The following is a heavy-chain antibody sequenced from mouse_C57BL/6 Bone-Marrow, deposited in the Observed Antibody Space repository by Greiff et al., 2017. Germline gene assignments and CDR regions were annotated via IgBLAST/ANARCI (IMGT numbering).Heavy chain of an antibody. CDR3: ARGDFFYYYGGYYFDY. CDR1: GYTFTSYW. CDR2: IDPSDSYT. V-gene: IGHV1-50*01. J-gene: IGHJ2*01. Sequence: QVQLQQPGAELVKPGASVKLSCKASGYTFTSYWMQWVKQRPGQGLEWIGEIDPSDSYTNYNQKFKGKATLTVDTSSSTAYMQLSSLTSEDSAVYYCARGDFFYYYGGYYFDYWGQGTTLTVSS. D-gene: IGHD1-1*01.